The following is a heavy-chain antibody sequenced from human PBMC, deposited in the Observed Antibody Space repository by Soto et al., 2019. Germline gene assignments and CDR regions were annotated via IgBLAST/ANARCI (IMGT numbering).Heavy chain of an antibody. CDR1: GFTFSSYA. V-gene: IGHV3-23*01. D-gene: IGHD3-9*01. J-gene: IGHJ6*03. CDR3: AKPFDYSLYYYYMDV. Sequence: GGSLRLSCAASGFTFSSYAMSWVRQAPGKGLEWVSAISGSGGSTYYADSVKGRFTISRDNSKNTLYLQMNSLRAEDTAVYYCAKPFDYSLYYYYMDVWGKGTTVTVSS. CDR2: ISGSGGST.